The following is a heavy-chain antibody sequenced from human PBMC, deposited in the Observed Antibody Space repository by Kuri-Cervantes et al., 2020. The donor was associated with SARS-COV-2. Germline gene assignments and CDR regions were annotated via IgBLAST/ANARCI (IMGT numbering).Heavy chain of an antibody. CDR2: INPNSGGT. J-gene: IGHJ3*02. CDR1: GYTFTGYY. CDR3: AGVNGDYADAFDI. D-gene: IGHD4-17*01. Sequence: ASVKVSCKASGYTFTGYYMHWVRQAPGQGLEWMGWINPNSGGTNYAQKFQGRVTMTRDTSICTAYMELSRLRSDDTAVYYCAGVNGDYADAFDIWGQGTMVTVSS. V-gene: IGHV1-2*02.